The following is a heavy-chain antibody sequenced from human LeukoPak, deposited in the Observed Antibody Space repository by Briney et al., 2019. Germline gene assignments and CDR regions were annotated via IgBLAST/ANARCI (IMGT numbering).Heavy chain of an antibody. V-gene: IGHV3-20*04. CDR2: INWNGGST. Sequence: GGSLRLSCAASGFTFDDYGMTWVRQAPGKGLEWVSGINWNGGSTGHADSVKGRFTISRDNAKNSLYLQMNSLSAEDTALYYCARYEDRYDSSGYYLNYWGQGTLVTVSS. CDR3: ARYEDRYDSSGYYLNY. J-gene: IGHJ4*02. CDR1: GFTFDDYG. D-gene: IGHD3-22*01.